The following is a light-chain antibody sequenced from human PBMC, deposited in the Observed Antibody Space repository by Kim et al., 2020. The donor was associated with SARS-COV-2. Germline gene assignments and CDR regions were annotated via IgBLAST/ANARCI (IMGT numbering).Light chain of an antibody. Sequence: VMTQSPATLSVSPGERVTLSCRASQHVRINVAWYQQKLGQAPRLLIYGTSTRATGIPGRFSGGGSGTEFTLTISSLQSEDFAIYYCHQYENWPPTFGQGTKVDIK. J-gene: IGKJ1*01. V-gene: IGKV3-15*01. CDR1: QHVRIN. CDR2: GTS. CDR3: HQYENWPPT.